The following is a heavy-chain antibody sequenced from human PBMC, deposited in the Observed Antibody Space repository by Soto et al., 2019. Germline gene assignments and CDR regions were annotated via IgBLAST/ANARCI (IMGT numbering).Heavy chain of an antibody. CDR3: AKSIAVAGTFFDY. CDR2: ISYDGSNK. D-gene: IGHD6-19*01. Sequence: QVQLVESGGGVVQPGRSLRLSCAASGFTFSSYGMHWVRQAPGKGLEWVAVISYDGSNKYYADSVKGRFTISRDNSKNPLYLQMNSLRAEDTAVYYCAKSIAVAGTFFDYWGQGTLVTVSS. V-gene: IGHV3-30*18. J-gene: IGHJ4*02. CDR1: GFTFSSYG.